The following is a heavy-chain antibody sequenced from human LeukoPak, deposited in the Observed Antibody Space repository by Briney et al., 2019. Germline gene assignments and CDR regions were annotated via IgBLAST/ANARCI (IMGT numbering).Heavy chain of an antibody. Sequence: SGPALVKPTQTLTLTCTFPGFSLSTSGMRVSWIRQPPGKALEWLARIDWDDDKFYSTSLKTRLTISKDTSKNQVVLTMTNMDPVDTATYYCARVRCGGDCYPDYWGQGTLVTVSS. J-gene: IGHJ4*02. D-gene: IGHD2-21*02. CDR3: ARVRCGGDCYPDY. CDR1: GFSLSTSGMR. CDR2: IDWDDDK. V-gene: IGHV2-70*04.